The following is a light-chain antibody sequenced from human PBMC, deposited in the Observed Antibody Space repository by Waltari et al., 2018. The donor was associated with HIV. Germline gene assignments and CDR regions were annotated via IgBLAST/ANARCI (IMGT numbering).Light chain of an antibody. CDR3: HQFYSLPYT. J-gene: IGKJ2*01. CDR1: QNLLYNSNKKNY. CDR2: WAS. Sequence: VWSQTPHSLTVSVGERATLTCKSSQNLLYNSNKKNYLAWYQQKPGQRPKLLISWASTRASGVPDRFSGSGSGTDFTLTISSLQTEDVAIYYCHQFYSLPYTFGQGTKLEIK. V-gene: IGKV4-1*01.